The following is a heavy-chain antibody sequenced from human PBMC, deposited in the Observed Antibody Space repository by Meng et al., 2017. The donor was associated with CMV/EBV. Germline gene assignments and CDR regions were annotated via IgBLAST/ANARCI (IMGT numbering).Heavy chain of an antibody. J-gene: IGHJ3*02. CDR3: ARDGYYDSSGYYWDDAFDI. Sequence: SETLSLTCAVYGGSFSGYYWSWIRQPPGKGLEWIGEINHSGSTNYNPSLKSRVTISVDTSKNQLSLKLSSVTAADTAVYYCARDGYYDSSGYYWDDAFDIWGQGTMVTVSS. D-gene: IGHD3-22*01. CDR1: GGSFSGYY. CDR2: INHSGST. V-gene: IGHV4-34*01.